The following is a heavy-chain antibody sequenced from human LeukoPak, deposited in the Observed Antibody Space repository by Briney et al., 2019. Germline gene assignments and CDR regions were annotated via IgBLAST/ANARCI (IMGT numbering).Heavy chain of an antibody. CDR3: ARRHGDPWDGSLDI. J-gene: IGHJ3*02. V-gene: IGHV3-30*03. CDR2: ISNDGSSK. CDR1: GFTFSRYG. Sequence: PGGSLRLSCAASGFTFSRYGIHCARQAPGKGLEWVAVISNDGSSKYYADSVKGRFTISRDNSKNTLYLQMDSLRVEDTAVYYCARRHGDPWDGSLDIWRQGTMVTVSS. D-gene: IGHD4-17*01.